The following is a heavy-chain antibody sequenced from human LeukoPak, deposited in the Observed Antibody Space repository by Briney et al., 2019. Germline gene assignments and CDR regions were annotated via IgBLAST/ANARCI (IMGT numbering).Heavy chain of an antibody. CDR3: ATETYVRFGELDYFDY. CDR2: IYYSGST. D-gene: IGHD3-16*01. CDR1: GGSISSSSYY. Sequence: PSETLSLTCTVSGGSISSSSYYWGWIRQPPGKGLEWIGSIYYSGSTYYNPSLKSRVTMSVDTSKNQFSLKLSSVTAADTAVYYCATETYVRFGELDYFDYWGQGTLVTVSS. J-gene: IGHJ4*02. V-gene: IGHV4-39*07.